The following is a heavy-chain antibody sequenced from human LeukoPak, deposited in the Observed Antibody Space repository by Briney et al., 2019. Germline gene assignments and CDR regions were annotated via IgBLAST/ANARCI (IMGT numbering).Heavy chain of an antibody. V-gene: IGHV3-48*02. Sequence: GGSLRLSCAASGFTFSSYSMYWVRQAPGKGLEWVSYISSSSSTIYYADSVKGRFTISRDNAKNSLYLQMNSLRDAATAVYYCARDFPYYYDSSGYYYGSHYWGQGTLVTVSS. CDR2: ISSSSSTI. CDR1: GFTFSSYS. D-gene: IGHD3-22*01. CDR3: ARDFPYYYDSSGYYYGSHY. J-gene: IGHJ4*02.